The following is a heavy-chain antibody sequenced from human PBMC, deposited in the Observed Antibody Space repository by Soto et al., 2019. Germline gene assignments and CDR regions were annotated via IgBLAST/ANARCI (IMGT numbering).Heavy chain of an antibody. CDR1: GGSINSNSYY. Sequence: QLQLQESGPGLVKPSETLSLTCTVSGGSINSNSYYWGWIRQPPGKGLEWIGSIYYSGSTYYNPSLKSRVTISVDTSKNQFSLKLSSVTAADTAVYYCARVRPPDPYYFDYWGRGTLVTVSS. CDR2: IYYSGST. V-gene: IGHV4-39*01. J-gene: IGHJ4*02. D-gene: IGHD1-1*01. CDR3: ARVRPPDPYYFDY.